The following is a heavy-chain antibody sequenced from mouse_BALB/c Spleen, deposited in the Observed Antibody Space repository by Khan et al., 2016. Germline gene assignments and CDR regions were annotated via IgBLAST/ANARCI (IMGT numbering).Heavy chain of an antibody. V-gene: IGHV6-6*02. CDR1: GFTFSNYW. CDR2: IRLKSNNYAT. Sequence: EVKLVESGGGLVKPGGSMKLSCVASGFTFSNYWMNWVRQSPEKGLEWVAEIRLKSNNYATHYAESVTGRFTISRNDSKNKVYLQMSNLRPEETGVYCYTGGGGGCYFDYWGQGTTLTVSS. J-gene: IGHJ2*01. D-gene: IGHD1-1*02. CDR3: TGGGGGCYFDY.